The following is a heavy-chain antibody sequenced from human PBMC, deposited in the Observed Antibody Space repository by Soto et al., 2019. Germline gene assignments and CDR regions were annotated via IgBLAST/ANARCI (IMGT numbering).Heavy chain of an antibody. CDR2: TYYRSKWYN. D-gene: IGHD3-10*01. CDR3: ARGDRFGAYYIMDV. V-gene: IGHV6-1*01. J-gene: IGHJ6*02. CDR1: GDSVSSNSAA. Sequence: PSQTLSLTCAISGDSVSSNSAAWNWIRQSPSRGLEWLGRTYYRSKWYNDYAVSVKSRITLNPDTSKNQFYLHLNSVTPEDTALYYCARGDRFGAYYIMDVWGQGTTVTVSS.